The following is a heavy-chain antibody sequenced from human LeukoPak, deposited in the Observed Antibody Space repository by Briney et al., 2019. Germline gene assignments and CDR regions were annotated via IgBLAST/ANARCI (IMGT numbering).Heavy chain of an antibody. CDR2: IYTSGST. CDR1: GASISSYY. Sequence: SETLSLTCTDSGASISSYYWSWIRQPAGKGLEWIGRIYTSGSTNYNPSLRSRVTMSVDTSKNQFSLKLSSVTAADTAVYYCAREGIDSRGYLSGVDYWGQGTLVTVSS. CDR3: AREGIDSRGYLSGVDY. V-gene: IGHV4-4*07. J-gene: IGHJ4*02. D-gene: IGHD3-22*01.